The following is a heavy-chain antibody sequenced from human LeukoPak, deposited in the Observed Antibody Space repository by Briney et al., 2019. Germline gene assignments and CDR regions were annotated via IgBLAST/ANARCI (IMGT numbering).Heavy chain of an antibody. J-gene: IGHJ4*02. CDR3: ARALKGYTAMPDY. D-gene: IGHD5-18*01. CDR2: INHSGST. CDR1: GGSFSGYY. Sequence: SETLSLTCAVYGGSFSGYYWSWIRQPPGKGLEWIGEINHSGSTNYNPSLKSRVTISVDTSKNQFSLKLSSVTAADTAVYYCARALKGYTAMPDYWGQGTLVTVSS. V-gene: IGHV4-34*01.